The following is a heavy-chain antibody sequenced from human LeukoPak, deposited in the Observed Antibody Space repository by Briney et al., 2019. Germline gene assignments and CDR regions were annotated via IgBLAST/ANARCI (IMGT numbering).Heavy chain of an antibody. J-gene: IGHJ4*02. V-gene: IGHV3-48*04. Sequence: PGGSLRPSCAASGFTFSSYSMNWVRQAPGKGLEWVSYISSSSSTIYYADSVKGRFTISRDNAKNSLYLQMNSLRAEDTAVYYCARELSNSSGYYGYWGQGTLVTVSS. CDR1: GFTFSSYS. CDR3: ARELSNSSGYYGY. CDR2: ISSSSSTI. D-gene: IGHD3-22*01.